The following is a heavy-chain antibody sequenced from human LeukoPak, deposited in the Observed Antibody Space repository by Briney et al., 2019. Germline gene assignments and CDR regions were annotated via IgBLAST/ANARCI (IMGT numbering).Heavy chain of an antibody. Sequence: GGSLRLSCAPSGFPFETNAMSWVRQAPGKGLEWVATIGNTETFYADSVTGRFTISRDNSKNTGNLQMNRLRVEDTAIYYCAKDWIQFNRVFDCFDSWGQGTLVTVSS. CDR3: AKDWIQFNRVFDCFDS. J-gene: IGHJ4*02. V-gene: IGHV3-23*01. D-gene: IGHD5-18*01. CDR2: IGNTET. CDR1: GFPFETNA.